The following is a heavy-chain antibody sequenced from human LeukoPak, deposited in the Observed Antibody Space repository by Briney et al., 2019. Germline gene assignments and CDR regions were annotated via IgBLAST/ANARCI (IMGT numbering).Heavy chain of an antibody. V-gene: IGHV3-23*01. J-gene: IGHJ4*02. CDR1: GLTFSIYA. Sequence: GGSLRLSCAASGLTFSIYAMTWVRQGPGKGLELVSGISGRDNGTWYADSVKGRFTISRDNSKNTLYLQMNTLTGEDTAVYYCAKGFYHYFGSGSYTLDFWGQGTQVTVSS. CDR3: AKGFYHYFGSGSYTLDF. CDR2: ISGRDNGT. D-gene: IGHD3-10*01.